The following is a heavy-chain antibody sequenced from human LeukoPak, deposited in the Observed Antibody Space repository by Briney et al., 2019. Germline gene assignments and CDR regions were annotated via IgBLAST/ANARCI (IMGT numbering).Heavy chain of an antibody. CDR3: TRVTNSGYDSGNFDY. CDR1: GFTFSPYS. Sequence: GGSLRLSCAASGFTFSPYSMNWVRQAPGKGLEWVSFISSSSSYIYYADSVKGRFTISRDNAKKSLFLQMNSLRAEDTAVYYCTRVTNSGYDSGNFDYWGQGTLVTVSS. J-gene: IGHJ4*02. D-gene: IGHD5-12*01. V-gene: IGHV3-21*01. CDR2: ISSSSSYI.